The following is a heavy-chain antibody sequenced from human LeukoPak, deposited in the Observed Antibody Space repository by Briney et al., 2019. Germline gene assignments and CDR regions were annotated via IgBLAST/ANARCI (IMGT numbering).Heavy chain of an antibody. D-gene: IGHD3-22*01. V-gene: IGHV1-69*02. CDR3: ARYQYYYDSSGYPVDY. Sequence: SVKVSCKASGGTLSSYTISWVRQAPGQGLEWMGRIIPILGIANYAQKFQGRVTITADKSTSTAYMELSSLRSEDTAVYYCARYQYYYDSSGYPVDYWGQGTLVTVPS. J-gene: IGHJ4*02. CDR1: GGTLSSYT. CDR2: IIPILGIA.